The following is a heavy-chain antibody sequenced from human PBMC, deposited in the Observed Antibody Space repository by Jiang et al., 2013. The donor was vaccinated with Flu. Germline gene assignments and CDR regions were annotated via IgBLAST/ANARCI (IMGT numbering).Heavy chain of an antibody. CDR2: ISAYYGST. CDR1: GYTFTTYG. CDR3: ARGGARRAFDI. J-gene: IGHJ3*02. Sequence: SGAEVKKPGASVMVSCKASGYTFTTYGISWVRQAPGQGLEWVGWISAYYGSTNYAQQFQGRVTMTRDTSISTIYMELSSLKSEDTAVYYCARGGARRAFDIWGQGTMVT. D-gene: IGHD1-26*01. V-gene: IGHV1-18*01.